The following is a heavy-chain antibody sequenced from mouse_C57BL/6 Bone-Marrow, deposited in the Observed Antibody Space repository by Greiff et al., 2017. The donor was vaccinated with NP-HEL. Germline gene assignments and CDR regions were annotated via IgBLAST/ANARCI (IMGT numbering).Heavy chain of an antibody. CDR1: GFTFSSYG. Sequence: EVQLVESGGDLVKPGGSLKLSCAASGFTFSSYGMSWVRQTPYKRLEWVATISSGGSYTYYPDSVKGRFTISRDNAKNTLYLQMSSLKSEDTAMYYCARPGCFYAMDYWGQGTSVTVSS. J-gene: IGHJ4*01. CDR3: ARPGCFYAMDY. CDR2: ISSGGSYT. V-gene: IGHV5-6*01.